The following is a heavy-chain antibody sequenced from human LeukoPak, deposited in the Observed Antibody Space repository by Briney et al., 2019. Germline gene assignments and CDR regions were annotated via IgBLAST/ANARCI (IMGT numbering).Heavy chain of an antibody. CDR2: INPNSGGT. CDR3: ARGGRYCSGGSCYSYGS. V-gene: IGHV1-2*02. CDR1: GYTFTGYY. D-gene: IGHD2-15*01. J-gene: IGHJ4*02. Sequence: ASVKVSCKASGYTFTGYYMHWVRQAPGQGLEWMGWINPNSGGTNYAQKLQGRVTMTRDTSISTAYMELSRLRSDDTAVYYCARGGRYCSGGSCYSYGSWGQGTLVTVSS.